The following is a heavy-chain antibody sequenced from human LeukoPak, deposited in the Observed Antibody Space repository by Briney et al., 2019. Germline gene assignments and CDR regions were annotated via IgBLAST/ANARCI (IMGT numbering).Heavy chain of an antibody. J-gene: IGHJ2*01. CDR3: ARDLHGGNSFTSDWYFDL. CDR2: SFHSGST. D-gene: IGHD4-23*01. CDR1: GGSISISSSNW. Sequence: SGTLSLTCAVSGGSISISSSNWWSWVRQPPGKGLEWIGESFHSGSTKYNPSLKSRVTRSVDKSKNQFSLKLSSLTAADTAVYYCARDLHGGNSFTSDWYFDLWGRGTLVTVSS. V-gene: IGHV4-4*02.